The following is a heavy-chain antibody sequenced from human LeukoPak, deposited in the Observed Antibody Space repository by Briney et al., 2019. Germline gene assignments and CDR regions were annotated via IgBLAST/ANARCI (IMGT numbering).Heavy chain of an antibody. J-gene: IGHJ3*02. Sequence: ASVKVSCKASGGTFSSYAISRVRQAPGQGLEWMGRIIPILGIANYAQKFQGRVTITADKSTSTAYMELSSLRSEDTAVYYCARGIIPIDIVATIGAFDIWGQGTMVTVSS. CDR2: IIPILGIA. CDR1: GGTFSSYA. V-gene: IGHV1-69*04. CDR3: ARGIIPIDIVATIGAFDI. D-gene: IGHD5-12*01.